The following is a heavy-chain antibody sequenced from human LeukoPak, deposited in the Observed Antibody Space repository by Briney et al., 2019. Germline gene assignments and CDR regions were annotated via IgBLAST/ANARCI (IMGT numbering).Heavy chain of an antibody. D-gene: IGHD5-18*01. CDR1: GYSFTSYW. CDR3: ARGGYSSLDYYYYMDV. V-gene: IGHV5-51*01. CDR2: IYPGDSDT. Sequence: GESLKISCKGSGYSFTSYWIGWVRQMPGKGLEWMGIIYPGDSDTRYSPSFQGQVTISADKSISPAYLQWSSLKASDTAMYYCARGGYSSLDYYYYMDVWGKGTTVTVSS. J-gene: IGHJ6*03.